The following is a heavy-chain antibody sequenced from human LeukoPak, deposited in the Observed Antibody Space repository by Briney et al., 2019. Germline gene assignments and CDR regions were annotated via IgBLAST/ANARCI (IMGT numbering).Heavy chain of an antibody. D-gene: IGHD3-10*01. CDR1: GFSFSNYA. CDR3: ARDQAGSGHYADY. J-gene: IGHJ4*02. V-gene: IGHV3-30*02. CDR2: IRYDGSSK. Sequence: GGSLRLSCAASGFSFSNYAMHWGRQAPAKGLEWLAYIRYDGSSKYYADFVKGRFTISRDYSKNTLYLHMNSLRAEDTAVYYCARDQAGSGHYADYWGQGTLVTVSS.